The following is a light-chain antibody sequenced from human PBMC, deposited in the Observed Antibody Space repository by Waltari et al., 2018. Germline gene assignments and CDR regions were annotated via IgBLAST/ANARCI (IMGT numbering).Light chain of an antibody. CDR3: QAWDSSTVV. V-gene: IGLV3-1*01. CDR1: KLGDKY. Sequence: SYELTQPPSVSVSPGPTASITCSGDKLGDKYACWYQQKPGQSHVLVIYQDSKRPSGIPERFSGSNSGNTATLTISGTQAMDEADYYCQAWDSSTVVFGGGTKLTVL. CDR2: QDS. J-gene: IGLJ2*01.